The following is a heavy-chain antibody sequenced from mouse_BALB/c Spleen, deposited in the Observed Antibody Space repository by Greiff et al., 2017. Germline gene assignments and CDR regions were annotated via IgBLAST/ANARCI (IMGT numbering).Heavy chain of an antibody. CDR2: ISSGGSYT. CDR1: GFTFSSYG. Sequence: EVMLVESGGDLVKPGGSLKLSCAASGFTFSSYGMSWVRQTPDKRLEWVATISSGGSYTYYPDSVKGRFTISRANAKNTLYLQMSSLKSEDTAMYYCAREGGYDYDYAMDYWGQGTSVTVSS. V-gene: IGHV5-6*02. D-gene: IGHD2-4*01. J-gene: IGHJ4*01. CDR3: AREGGYDYDYAMDY.